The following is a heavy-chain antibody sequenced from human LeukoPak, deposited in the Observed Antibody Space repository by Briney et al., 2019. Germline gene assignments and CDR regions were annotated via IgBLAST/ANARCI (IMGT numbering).Heavy chain of an antibody. CDR2: IGGSGGST. V-gene: IGHV3-23*01. CDR3: AKSSCSSTSCYTLFDY. D-gene: IGHD2-2*02. Sequence: GGSLRLSCAASGFTFSSYAMSWVRQAPGKGLEWVSAIGGSGGSTYYADSVKGRFTISRDNSKNTLYLQMNSLRAEDTAVYYCAKSSCSSTSCYTLFDYWGQGTLVTVSS. CDR1: GFTFSSYA. J-gene: IGHJ4*02.